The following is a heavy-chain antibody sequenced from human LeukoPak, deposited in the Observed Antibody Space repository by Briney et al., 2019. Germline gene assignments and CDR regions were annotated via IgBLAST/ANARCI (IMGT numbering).Heavy chain of an antibody. CDR1: GGSISNYY. CDR2: IYYSGST. V-gene: IGHV4-59*01. D-gene: IGHD3-10*01. Sequence: SETLSLTCTVSGGSISNYYWSWIRQPPGKGLEWIGYIYYSGSTNYNPSLKSRITISVDTSKNQFSLKLSSVTAADTAVYYCARGSAGWFGELFDYWGQGTLVTVSS. J-gene: IGHJ4*02. CDR3: ARGSAGWFGELFDY.